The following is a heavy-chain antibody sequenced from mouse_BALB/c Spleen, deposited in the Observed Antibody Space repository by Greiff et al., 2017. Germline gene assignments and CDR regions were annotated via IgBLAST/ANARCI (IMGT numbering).Heavy chain of an antibody. D-gene: IGHD2-4*01. CDR2: ISDGGSYT. Sequence: EVKLQESGGGLVKPGGSLKLSCAASGFTFSDYYMYWVRQTPEKRLEWVATISDGGSYTYYPDSVKGRFTISRDNAKNNLYLQMSSLKSEDTAMYYCARVAIYYDYVDYWGQGTTLTVSS. CDR1: GFTFSDYY. CDR3: ARVAIYYDYVDY. V-gene: IGHV5-4*02. J-gene: IGHJ2*01.